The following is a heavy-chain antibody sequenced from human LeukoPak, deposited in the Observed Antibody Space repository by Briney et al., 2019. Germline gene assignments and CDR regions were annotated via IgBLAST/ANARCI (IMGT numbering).Heavy chain of an antibody. J-gene: IGHJ4*02. Sequence: GGSLRLSCAASGFIFSNYAIHWVRQAPGKGLEWVTAISYNGDNQHYADPVKGRFTISRDNAKNSLYLQMNSLRAEDTAVYYCARAHHRRVYDYVWGSYPYWGQGTLVTVSS. CDR3: ARAHHRRVYDYVWGSYPY. D-gene: IGHD3-16*02. V-gene: IGHV3-30*03. CDR2: ISYNGDNQ. CDR1: GFIFSNYA.